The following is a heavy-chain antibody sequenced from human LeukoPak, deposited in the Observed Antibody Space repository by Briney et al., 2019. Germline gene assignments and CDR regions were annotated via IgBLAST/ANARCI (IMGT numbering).Heavy chain of an antibody. Sequence: GGSLGLSCAASGFTFDDYAMHWVRQAPGKGLEWVSLISGDGGSTYYADSVKGRFTTSRDNSKNSLYLQMNSLRTEDTALYYCAKDKTGTTFGMDVWGQGTTVTVSS. V-gene: IGHV3-43*02. CDR1: GFTFDDYA. J-gene: IGHJ6*02. CDR3: AKDKTGTTFGMDV. CDR2: ISGDGGST. D-gene: IGHD1-7*01.